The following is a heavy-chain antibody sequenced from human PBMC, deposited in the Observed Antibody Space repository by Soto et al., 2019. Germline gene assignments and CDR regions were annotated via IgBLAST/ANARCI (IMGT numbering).Heavy chain of an antibody. CDR1: GFILNNYA. V-gene: IGHV3-23*01. CDR2: IGGTDGDSDGVP. Sequence: VQLLESGGDLVQPGGSLRLSCVASGFILNNYAMSWVRQAPGKGLEWVSTIGGTDGDSDGVPWYEDSVKGRFTISRDSSANTLFLHMDNLRAEDSALYYCVKRGRNWWAVDFWGQWTTVVVSA. CDR3: VKRGRNWWAVDF. D-gene: IGHD2-8*02. J-gene: IGHJ3*01.